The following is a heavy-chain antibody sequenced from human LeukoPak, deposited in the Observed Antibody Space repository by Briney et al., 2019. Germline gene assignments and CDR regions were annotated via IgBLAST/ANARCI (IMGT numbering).Heavy chain of an antibody. CDR3: ATDYSWSVDY. CDR2: IKHSGGST. CDR1: GDILNSYH. V-gene: IGHV1-46*02. D-gene: IGHD6-13*01. Sequence: ASVKVSCTASGDILNSYHIHWVRQAPGQGLEWMGIIKHSGGSTTYAQKFQGRLTMTRDTSTGTVNMKLSSLTSEDTAVYYCATDYSWSVDYWGQGALVTVSS. J-gene: IGHJ4*02.